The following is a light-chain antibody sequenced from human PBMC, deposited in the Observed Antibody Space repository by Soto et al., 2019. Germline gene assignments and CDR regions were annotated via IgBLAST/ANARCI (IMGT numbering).Light chain of an antibody. Sequence: QSGLTHPPSASGTPGQRVTISCSGSSSNIGSNTVNWYQQLPGTATKLLIYSNNQRPSGVPDRFSGSKSGTSASLAISGLQSEDEADYYCAAWDDSMNGYVFGNGTKVTAL. CDR1: SSNIGSNT. J-gene: IGLJ1*01. CDR3: AAWDDSMNGYV. V-gene: IGLV1-44*01. CDR2: SNN.